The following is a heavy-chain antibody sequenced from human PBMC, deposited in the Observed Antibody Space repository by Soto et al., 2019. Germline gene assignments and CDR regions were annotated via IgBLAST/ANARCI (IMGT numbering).Heavy chain of an antibody. D-gene: IGHD3-10*01. V-gene: IGHV1-69*13. CDR2: IIPIFGTA. Sequence: GASVKVSCKASGGTFSSYAISWVRQAPGQGLEWMGGIIPIFGTANYAQKFQGRVTITADESTSTAYMELSSLRSEDTAVYYCASRADYYGSGSYDPFGYYYYYGMDGWGQGTTVTVAS. CDR1: GGTFSSYA. J-gene: IGHJ6*02. CDR3: ASRADYYGSGSYDPFGYYYYYGMDG.